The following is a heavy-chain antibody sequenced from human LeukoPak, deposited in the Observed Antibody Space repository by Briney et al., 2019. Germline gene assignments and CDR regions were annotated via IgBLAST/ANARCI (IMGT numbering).Heavy chain of an antibody. V-gene: IGHV4-59*01. J-gene: IGHJ5*02. CDR3: ARGGSWFGELAGWFDP. CDR2: IYYSGST. CDR1: GGSNSSYY. D-gene: IGHD3-10*01. Sequence: SETLSLTCTVSGGSNSSYYWSWIRQPPGKGLEWIGYIYYSGSTNCNPSLKSRVTISVDTSKNQFSLKLSSVTAADTAVYYCARGGSWFGELAGWFDPWGQGTLVTVSS.